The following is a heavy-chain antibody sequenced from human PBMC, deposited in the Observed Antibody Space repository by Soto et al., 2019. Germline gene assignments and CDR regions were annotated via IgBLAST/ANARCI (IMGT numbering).Heavy chain of an antibody. D-gene: IGHD6-13*01. Sequence: PGGSLRLSCAASGFTFSSYGMHWFRQAPGKGLEWVAVISYDGSNKYYADSVKGRFTISRDNSKNTLYLQMNSLRAEDTAVYYCARALHSSWYFVGLLWCQGTTVTVPS. V-gene: IGHV3-30*03. J-gene: IGHJ6*02. CDR1: GFTFSSYG. CDR3: ARALHSSWYFVGLL. CDR2: ISYDGSNK.